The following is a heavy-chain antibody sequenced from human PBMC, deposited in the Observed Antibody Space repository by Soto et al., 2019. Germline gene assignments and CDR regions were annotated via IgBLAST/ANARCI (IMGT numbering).Heavy chain of an antibody. Sequence: ASVKVSCKASGGTFSSYAISWVRQALGQGLEWMGRIIPILGIANYAQKFQGRVTITADKSTSTAYMELSSLRSEDTAVYYCARDGGYSYGYWFDPWGQGTLVTVSS. CDR3: ARDGGYSYGYWFDP. V-gene: IGHV1-69*04. CDR1: GGTFSSYA. CDR2: IIPILGIA. J-gene: IGHJ5*02. D-gene: IGHD5-18*01.